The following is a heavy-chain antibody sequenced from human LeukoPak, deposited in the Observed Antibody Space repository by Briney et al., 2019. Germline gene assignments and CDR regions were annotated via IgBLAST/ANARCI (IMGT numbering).Heavy chain of an antibody. CDR3: ARAPGSMITFGGVISN. V-gene: IGHV4-59*01. CDR2: IYYSGST. J-gene: IGHJ4*02. Sequence: SETLSLTCAVNGGSFSRYYWSWIRQPPGKGLEWIGYIYYSGSTNYNPSLKSRVTISVDTSKNQFSLKLSSVTAADTAVYYCARAPGSMITFGGVISNWGQGTLVTVSS. CDR1: GGSFSRYY. D-gene: IGHD3-16*02.